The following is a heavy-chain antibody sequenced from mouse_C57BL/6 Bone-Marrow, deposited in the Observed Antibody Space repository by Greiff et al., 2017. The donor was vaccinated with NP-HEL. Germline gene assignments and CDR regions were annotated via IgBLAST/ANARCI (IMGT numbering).Heavy chain of an antibody. V-gene: IGHV1-5*01. J-gene: IGHJ1*03. D-gene: IGHD1-1*01. CDR2: IYPGNSDT. Sequence: EVQLQQSGTVLARPGASVKMSCKTSGYTFTSYWMHWVKQRPGQGLEWIGAIYPGNSDTSYNQKFKGKAKLTAVTSASTAYMELSSLTNEDSAVYDWTRRKVVATHWYFDVWGTGTTVTVSS. CDR1: GYTFTSYW. CDR3: TRRKVVATHWYFDV.